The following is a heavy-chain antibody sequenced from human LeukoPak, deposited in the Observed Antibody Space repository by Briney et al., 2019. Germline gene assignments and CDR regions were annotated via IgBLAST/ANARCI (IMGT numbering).Heavy chain of an antibody. J-gene: IGHJ5*01. CDR2: INTDGSST. Sequence: GGSLRLSCAASGFTFSSYWMHWVRQAPGKGLVWVSRINTDGSSTSYADSVKGRFTISRDNVDNVVYLEMNGLRAEDTATYYCARVAVSGPTGWFDSWGQGTLVIVSS. D-gene: IGHD2-8*02. CDR3: ARVAVSGPTGWFDS. V-gene: IGHV3-74*01. CDR1: GFTFSSYW.